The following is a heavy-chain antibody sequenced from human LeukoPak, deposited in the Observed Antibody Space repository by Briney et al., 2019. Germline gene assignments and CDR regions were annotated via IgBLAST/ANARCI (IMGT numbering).Heavy chain of an antibody. V-gene: IGHV3-30*02. Sequence: PGGSLRLSXAASGFTFSSYGMHWVRQAPGKGLEWVAFIRYDGSNKYYADSVKGRFTISRDNSKNTLYLQMNSLRAEDTAVYYCANIRGYSLRSPLAYWGQGTLVTVSP. CDR3: ANIRGYSLRSPLAY. J-gene: IGHJ4*02. D-gene: IGHD5-18*01. CDR2: IRYDGSNK. CDR1: GFTFSSYG.